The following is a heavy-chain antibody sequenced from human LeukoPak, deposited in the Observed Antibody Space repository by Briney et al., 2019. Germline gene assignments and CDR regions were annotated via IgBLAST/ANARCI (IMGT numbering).Heavy chain of an antibody. J-gene: IGHJ5*02. V-gene: IGHV1-46*01. CDR2: INPSGGST. CDR3: ARETGTNPAGNYNWFDP. CDR1: GYTFTSYG. Sequence: GASVKVSCKASGYTFTSYGISWVRQAPGQGLEWMGIINPSGGSTSYAQKFQGRVTMTRDTSTSTVYMELSSLRSEDTAVYYCARETGTNPAGNYNWFDPWGQGTLVTVSS. D-gene: IGHD1-1*01.